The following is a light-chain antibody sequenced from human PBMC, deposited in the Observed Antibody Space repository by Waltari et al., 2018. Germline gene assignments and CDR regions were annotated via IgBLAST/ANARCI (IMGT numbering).Light chain of an antibody. J-gene: IGKJ1*01. CDR3: QQYYKTPRT. V-gene: IGKV4-1*01. CDR1: QSVLHASNNKNY. Sequence: DIVMTQTPDSLAVSLGERATINCKASQSVLHASNNKNYFAWYQQKSGQPPKLRIYWASSRDSGVPDRFSGSGSRTNFTLTINSVQAEDVATYYCQQYYKTPRTFGQGTRIQIK. CDR2: WAS.